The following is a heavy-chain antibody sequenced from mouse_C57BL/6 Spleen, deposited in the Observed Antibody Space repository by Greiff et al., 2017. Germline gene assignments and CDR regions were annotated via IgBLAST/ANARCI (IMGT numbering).Heavy chain of an antibody. V-gene: IGHV7-3*01. D-gene: IGHD2-4*01. CDR2: IRNKANGYTT. Sequence: EVKLVESGGGLVQPGGSLSLSCAASGFTFTDYYMSWVRQPPGKALEWLGFIRNKANGYTTEYSASVKGRFTISRDNSQSILYLQMNALRAEDSATYYCARLYYDYDVGAMDYWGQGTSVTVSS. CDR1: GFTFTDYY. CDR3: ARLYYDYDVGAMDY. J-gene: IGHJ4*01.